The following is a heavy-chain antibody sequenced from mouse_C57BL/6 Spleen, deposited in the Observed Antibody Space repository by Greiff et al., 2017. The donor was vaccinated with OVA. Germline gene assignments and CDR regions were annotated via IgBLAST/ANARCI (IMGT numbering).Heavy chain of an antibody. J-gene: IGHJ4*01. V-gene: IGHV5-16*01. D-gene: IGHD1-1*01. CDR1: GFTFSDYY. CDR2: INYDGSST. CDR3: ARGGDYYYGSSSLAMDY. Sequence: EVQRVESEGGLVQPGSSMKLSCTASGFTFSDYYMAWVRQVPEKGLEWVANINYDGSSTYYLDSLKSRFIISRDNAKNILYLQMSSLKSEDTATYYCARGGDYYYGSSSLAMDYWGQGTSVTVSS.